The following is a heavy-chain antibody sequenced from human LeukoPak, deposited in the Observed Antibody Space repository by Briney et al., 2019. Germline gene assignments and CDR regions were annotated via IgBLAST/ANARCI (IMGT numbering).Heavy chain of an antibody. J-gene: IGHJ6*04. CDR3: AELGITMIGGV. V-gene: IGHV3-48*03. D-gene: IGHD3-10*02. CDR2: ISSSGSTI. CDR1: GFTFSSYE. Sequence: GGTLRLSCAASGFTFSSYEMNWVRQAPGKGLEWVSYISSSGSTIYYADSVRGRFTISRDNAKNSLYLQMNSLRAEDTAVYYCAELGITMIGGVWGKGTTVTISS.